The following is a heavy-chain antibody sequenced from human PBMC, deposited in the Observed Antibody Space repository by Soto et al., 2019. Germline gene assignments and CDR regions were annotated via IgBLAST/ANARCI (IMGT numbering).Heavy chain of an antibody. CDR1: GGSISSSPYN. CDR2: ISYSATT. V-gene: IGHV4-39*01. Sequence: SETLSLTCTVSGGSISSSPYNWGWIRQPPKKGRQWIGTISYSATTYYNPSLESRGTMSVDTSKNQFSLKLSSVPAADTAVYYCARHPTGYPNWFDSWGQGTLVT. D-gene: IGHD3-9*01. CDR3: ARHPTGYPNWFDS. J-gene: IGHJ5*01.